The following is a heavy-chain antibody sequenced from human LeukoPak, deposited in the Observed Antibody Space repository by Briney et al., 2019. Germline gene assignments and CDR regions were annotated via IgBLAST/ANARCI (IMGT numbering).Heavy chain of an antibody. J-gene: IGHJ6*02. CDR3: IRIRTGEHQYGMDV. D-gene: IGHD7-27*01. Sequence: GGSLRLSCAASGFTFSSYDMHWVRQAPGKGLEWVSAINTVGNTYYAGSVKGRFTISGENAKNSLYLQMNSLRDGDTAVYYCIRIRTGEHQYGMDVWGQGTTVTVSS. CDR2: INTVGNT. V-gene: IGHV3-13*01. CDR1: GFTFSSYD.